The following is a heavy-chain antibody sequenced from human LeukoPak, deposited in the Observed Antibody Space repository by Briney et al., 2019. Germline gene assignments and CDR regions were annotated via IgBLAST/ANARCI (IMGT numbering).Heavy chain of an antibody. CDR2: ISAYNGNT. V-gene: IGHV1-18*01. Sequence: GASVKVSCKASGYTFTSYGISWVRQAPGQGLEWMGWISAYNGNTNYAQKLQGRVTMTTDTSTSTAYMELRSLRSDDTAVYYCAREPNPIFGVVTRWDLNYYYYGMDVWGQGTTVTVSS. CDR3: AREPNPIFGVVTRWDLNYYYYGMDV. D-gene: IGHD3-3*01. J-gene: IGHJ6*02. CDR1: GYTFTSYG.